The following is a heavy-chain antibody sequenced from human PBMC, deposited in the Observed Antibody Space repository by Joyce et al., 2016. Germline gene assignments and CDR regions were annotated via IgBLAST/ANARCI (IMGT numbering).Heavy chain of an antibody. CDR1: GFSLSSTRMG. V-gene: IGHV2-26*01. CDR3: ARGSVGGDGYSFGPQTIYNWFDP. CDR2: SVSDDEK. J-gene: IGHJ5*02. Sequence: QVTLKESGPVVVKPTETLTLTCTVSGFSLSSTRMGVSWIRQPPGKALEWLAHSVSDDEKSYRTSLRSRLTISKDISKSQVVLTMTNRDPVDTATYYCARGSVGGDGYSFGPQTIYNWFDPWGQGTLVTVSS. D-gene: IGHD5-18*01.